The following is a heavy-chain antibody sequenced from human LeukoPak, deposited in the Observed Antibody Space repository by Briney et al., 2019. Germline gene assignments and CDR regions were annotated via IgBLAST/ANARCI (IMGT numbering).Heavy chain of an antibody. CDR2: MNPNSGNT. J-gene: IGHJ6*02. Sequence: ASVKVSCKASGYTFTSYDINWVRQATGQGLEWMGWMNPNSGNTGYAQKFQGRVTMTRNTSISTAYMGLSSLRSEDTAVYYCARVSALRYFDWLDYYYYGMDVWGQGTTVTVSS. V-gene: IGHV1-8*01. D-gene: IGHD3-9*01. CDR1: GYTFTSYD. CDR3: ARVSALRYFDWLDYYYYGMDV.